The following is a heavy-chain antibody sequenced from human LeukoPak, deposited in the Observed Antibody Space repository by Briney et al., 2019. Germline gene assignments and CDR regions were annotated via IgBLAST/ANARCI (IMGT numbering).Heavy chain of an antibody. CDR1: GGSLSSYY. Sequence: SSETLSLTCTVSGGSLSSYYWSWIRQPPGKGLEWIGYIYYSGSTHYNPSLKSRVTISVDTSKNQFSLKLSSVTDADTAVYYCARRSSSFVDCWGQGGMVSVCS. J-gene: IGHJ4*02. CDR3: ARRSSSFVDC. D-gene: IGHD6-13*01. V-gene: IGHV4-59*01. CDR2: IYYSGST.